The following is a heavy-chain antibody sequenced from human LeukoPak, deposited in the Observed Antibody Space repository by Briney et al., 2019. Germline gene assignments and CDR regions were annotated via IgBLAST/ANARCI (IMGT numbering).Heavy chain of an antibody. V-gene: IGHV3-7*01. J-gene: IGHJ4*02. CDR1: GFTFSTYW. CDR3: ARDVGGSLDY. CDR2: IKGDESAR. Sequence: GGSLRLSCAASGFTFSTYWMAWVRQAPGKGLEWVANIKGDESARHQADSVKGRFTISRDNAQNSVYLQMSTLRGEDTAVYYCARDVGGSLDYWGQGTLVTVAS. D-gene: IGHD1-26*01.